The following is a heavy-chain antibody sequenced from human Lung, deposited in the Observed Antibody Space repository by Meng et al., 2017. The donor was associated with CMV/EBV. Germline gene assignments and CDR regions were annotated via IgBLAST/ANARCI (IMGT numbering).Heavy chain of an antibody. D-gene: IGHD2-8*01. Sequence: KISCKASGYTFTGYYIHWVRQAPGQGLEWMGWINPNTGGTNYAQNFQGRVTMTRDTSISAVYMELSRLRSDDTAVYYCASPYVLRNYGMDVWGQGTTVTVSS. CDR2: INPNTGGT. V-gene: IGHV1-2*02. J-gene: IGHJ6*02. CDR3: ASPYVLRNYGMDV. CDR1: GYTFTGYY.